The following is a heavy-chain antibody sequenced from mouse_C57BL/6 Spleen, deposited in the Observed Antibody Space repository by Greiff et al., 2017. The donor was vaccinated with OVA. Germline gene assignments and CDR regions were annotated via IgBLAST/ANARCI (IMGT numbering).Heavy chain of an antibody. D-gene: IGHD2-4*01. CDR2: ICSGGST. CDR3: ARSGDYDGAWFAY. Sequence: QVQLKQSGPGLVQPSQSLSITCTVSGFSLTSYGVHWVRQSPGKGLEWLGVICSGGSTDYNAAFISRLSISKDNSKSQVFFKMNSLQADDTAIYYCARSGDYDGAWFAYWGQGTLVTVSA. CDR1: GFSLTSYG. J-gene: IGHJ3*01. V-gene: IGHV2-2*01.